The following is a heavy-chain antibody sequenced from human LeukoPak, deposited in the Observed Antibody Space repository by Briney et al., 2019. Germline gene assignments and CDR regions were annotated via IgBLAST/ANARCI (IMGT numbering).Heavy chain of an antibody. J-gene: IGHJ5*02. Sequence: PGGSLRLSCAASGFTFSSYSMNWVRQAPGKGLEWVSSISSSSSYIYYADSVKGRFTISRDNAKNSLHLQMNSLRAEDTAVYYCAREGDLLLWFGETRNWFDPWGQGTLVTVSS. D-gene: IGHD3-10*01. CDR3: AREGDLLLWFGETRNWFDP. CDR2: ISSSSSYI. CDR1: GFTFSSYS. V-gene: IGHV3-21*01.